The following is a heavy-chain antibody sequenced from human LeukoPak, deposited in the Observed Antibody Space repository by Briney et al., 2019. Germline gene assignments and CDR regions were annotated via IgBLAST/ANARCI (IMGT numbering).Heavy chain of an antibody. J-gene: IGHJ3*02. D-gene: IGHD3-16*02. V-gene: IGHV4-59*01. Sequence: SETPSLTCTVSGGSISTYYWGWIRQPPGKGLEWIGYISYSGNTNYNPSLKSRVTMSVDTSKNQFSLKLSSVTAADTAVYYCARRRDYVWGSYRYAFDIWGQGTMVTVSS. CDR2: ISYSGNT. CDR1: GGSISTYY. CDR3: ARRRDYVWGSYRYAFDI.